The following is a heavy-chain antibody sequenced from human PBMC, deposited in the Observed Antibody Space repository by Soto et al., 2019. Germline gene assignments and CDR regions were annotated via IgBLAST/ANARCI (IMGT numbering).Heavy chain of an antibody. CDR3: AKVDCSSTSCYFVDS. V-gene: IGHV3-9*01. CDR2: ISWNSGSI. CDR1: GFTFDDYA. Sequence: GGFLRLSCAASGFTFDDYAMHWVRQAPGKGLEWVSGISWNSGSIAYADSVKGRFTISRDNAKNSLYLQMNSLRPEDTAFYYCAKVDCSSTSCYFVDSWGQGTLVTVSS. J-gene: IGHJ4*02. D-gene: IGHD2-2*01.